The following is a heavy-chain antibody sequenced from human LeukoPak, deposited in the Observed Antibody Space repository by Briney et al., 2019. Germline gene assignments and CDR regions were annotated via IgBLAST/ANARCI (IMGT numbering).Heavy chain of an antibody. CDR1: GFTFSTYA. J-gene: IGHJ4*02. CDR2: ISGSGDST. D-gene: IGHD3-9*01. Sequence: GGSLRLSCAASGFTFSTYAVNWVRQAPGKGLEWVSTISGSGDSTYYADSVKGRFTISRDNSKDTLYLQMNSLSAEDTALYYCAKEPYDILTGYYRAYYFDYWGQGALVTVSS. V-gene: IGHV3-23*01. CDR3: AKEPYDILTGYYRAYYFDY.